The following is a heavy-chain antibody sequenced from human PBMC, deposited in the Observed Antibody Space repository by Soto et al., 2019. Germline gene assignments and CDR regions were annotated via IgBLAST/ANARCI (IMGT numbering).Heavy chain of an antibody. J-gene: IGHJ5*02. CDR2: IYYSGST. Sequence: PSETLSLTCTVSGGSISSGGYYWSWIRQHPGKGLEWIGYIYYSGSTYYNPSLKSRVTISVDTSKSQFSLKLSSVTAADTAVYYCARYYDSTDPGFDPWGQGTLVTVSS. CDR1: GGSISSGGYY. V-gene: IGHV4-31*03. CDR3: ARYYDSTDPGFDP. D-gene: IGHD3-22*01.